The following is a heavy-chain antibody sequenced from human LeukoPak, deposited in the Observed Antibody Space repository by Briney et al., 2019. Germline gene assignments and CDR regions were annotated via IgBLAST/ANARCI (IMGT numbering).Heavy chain of an antibody. CDR2: IYHSGST. Sequence: SETLSLTCTVSGYSISSGYYWGWIRQPPGKGLEWIGSIYHSGSTYYNPSLKSRVTISVDTSKNQFSLKLSSVTAADTAVYYCARGDSYGYSDYWGQGTLVTVSS. J-gene: IGHJ4*02. CDR3: ARGDSYGYSDY. V-gene: IGHV4-38-2*02. CDR1: GYSISSGYY. D-gene: IGHD5-18*01.